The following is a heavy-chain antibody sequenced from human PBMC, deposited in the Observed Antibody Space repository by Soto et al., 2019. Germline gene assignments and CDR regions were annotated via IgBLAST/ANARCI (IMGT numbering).Heavy chain of an antibody. CDR2: ITGDTHEP. Sequence: QVQLVQSGAEVKKPGASVTVSCKASGYTFDRYAMSWLRQAPEQWIEWMGWITGDTHEPTYAQKFQGRVSLTRDRSPTTAYMELRRKRNDNTAVYYCATHRPTEHCGQGTPVTVSS. CDR3: ATHRPTEH. J-gene: IGHJ4*02. V-gene: IGHV1-18*01. CDR1: GYTFDRYA.